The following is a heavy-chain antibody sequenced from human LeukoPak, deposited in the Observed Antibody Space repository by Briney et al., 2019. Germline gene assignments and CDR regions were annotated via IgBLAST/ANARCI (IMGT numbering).Heavy chain of an antibody. CDR2: IYYSGST. D-gene: IGHD5-12*01. Sequence: PSETLSLTCTVSGGSISSYYWSWIRQPPGKGLEWIGYIYYSGSTNYNPSLKSRVTISVDTSENQFSLKLSSVTAADTAVYYCARAKRGYSGYELDYWGQGTLVTVSS. CDR3: ARAKRGYSGYELDY. V-gene: IGHV4-59*01. J-gene: IGHJ4*02. CDR1: GGSISSYY.